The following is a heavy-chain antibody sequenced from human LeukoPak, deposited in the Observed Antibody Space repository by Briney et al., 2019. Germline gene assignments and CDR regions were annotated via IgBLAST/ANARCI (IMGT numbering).Heavy chain of an antibody. CDR1: GFTFSSYE. CDR2: IYSGGST. Sequence: GGSLRLSCAASGFTFSSYEMNWVRQAPGKGLEWVSVIYSGGSTYYADSVKGRFTISRDNSKNTLYLQMNSLRAEDTAVYYCARGRAPRGYSGHDSLSGYYMDVWGKGTTVTISS. V-gene: IGHV3-66*01. CDR3: ARGRAPRGYSGHDSLSGYYMDV. J-gene: IGHJ6*03. D-gene: IGHD5-12*01.